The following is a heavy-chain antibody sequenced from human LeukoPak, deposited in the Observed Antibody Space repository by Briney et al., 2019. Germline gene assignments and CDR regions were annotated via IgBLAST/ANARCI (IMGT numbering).Heavy chain of an antibody. J-gene: IGHJ4*02. V-gene: IGHV3-23*01. CDR3: AMPCSGSYSRPTDY. CDR2: ISGSGGST. Sequence: PGGSLRLSCAASGFTFSSYAMSWVRQAPGKGPEWVSAISGSGGSTYYADSVKGRFTISRDNSKNTLYLQMNSLRAEDTAVYYCAMPCSGSYSRPTDYWGQGTLVTVSS. D-gene: IGHD3-10*02. CDR1: GFTFSSYA.